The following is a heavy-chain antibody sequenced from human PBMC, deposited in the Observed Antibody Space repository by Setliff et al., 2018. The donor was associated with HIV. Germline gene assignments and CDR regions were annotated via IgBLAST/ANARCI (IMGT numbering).Heavy chain of an antibody. CDR3: ARGRMATVLIRNWIDP. V-gene: IGHV4-34*01. D-gene: IGHD4-4*01. J-gene: IGHJ5*02. CDR2: INHSGST. CDR1: GGSLNGYY. Sequence: SETLSLTCAVYGGSLNGYYWTWIRQPPGKGLEWIGEINHSGSTNYNPSLKSRVTISIDTSKNQFSLKLSSVTAADTAMYYCARGRMATVLIRNWIDPWGQGSLVTVSS.